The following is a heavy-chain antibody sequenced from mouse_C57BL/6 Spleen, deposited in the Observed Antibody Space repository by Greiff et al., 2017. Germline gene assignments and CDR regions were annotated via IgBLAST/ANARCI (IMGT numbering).Heavy chain of an antibody. J-gene: IGHJ4*01. CDR1: GYAFSSSW. CDR2: IYPGDGDT. V-gene: IGHV1-82*01. Sequence: LVESGPELVKPGASVKISCKASGYAFSSSWMNWVKQRPGKGLEWIGRIYPGDGDTNYNGKFKGKATLTADKSSSTAYMQLSSLTSEDSAVYFCARWGIYYGSSYLYAMDYWGQGTSVTVSS. D-gene: IGHD1-1*01. CDR3: ARWGIYYGSSYLYAMDY.